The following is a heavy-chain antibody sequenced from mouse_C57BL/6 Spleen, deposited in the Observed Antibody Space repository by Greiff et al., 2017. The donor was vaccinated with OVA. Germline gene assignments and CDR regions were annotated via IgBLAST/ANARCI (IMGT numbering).Heavy chain of an antibody. J-gene: IGHJ4*01. CDR2: LNPNNGGT. CDR3: APRGNYYAMDY. Sequence: EVQLQQSGPELVKPGASVKISCKASGYTFTDYYMNWVKQSHGKSLEWIGDLNPNNGGTSYNQKFKGKATLTVDKSSSTAYMELRSLTSEDSAVYYCAPRGNYYAMDYWGQGTSVTVSS. V-gene: IGHV1-26*01. CDR1: GYTFTDYY.